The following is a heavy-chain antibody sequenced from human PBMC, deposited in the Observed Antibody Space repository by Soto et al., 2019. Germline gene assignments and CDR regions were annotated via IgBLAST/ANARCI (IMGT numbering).Heavy chain of an antibody. CDR2: INAGNGDT. CDR1: GYPFSSYA. D-gene: IGHD3-16*01. V-gene: IGHV1-3*01. CDR3: TTGLGGPGS. J-gene: IGHJ5*02. Sequence: ASVKVSCKASGYPFSSYAMQWVRQAPGQRLEWMGWINAGNGDTKYSQKFQDRVTITRDTSASTAFMELSSLRSDDTAVYYCTTGLGGPGSWGQGTLVTVSS.